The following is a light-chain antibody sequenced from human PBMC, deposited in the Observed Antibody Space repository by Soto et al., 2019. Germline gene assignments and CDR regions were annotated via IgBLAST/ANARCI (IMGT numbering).Light chain of an antibody. CDR1: QNISSY. J-gene: IGKJ4*01. Sequence: IVLTQSPATLSLSPGNRATLSCRASQNISSYLIWYQQKPGQSPRFLIYDVSNRATGNPTRFSGSGSGTDFTLTISSLEPEDCATYYCQQLISYPLNFGGGTKVDIK. CDR3: QQLISYPLN. V-gene: IGKV3-11*01. CDR2: DVS.